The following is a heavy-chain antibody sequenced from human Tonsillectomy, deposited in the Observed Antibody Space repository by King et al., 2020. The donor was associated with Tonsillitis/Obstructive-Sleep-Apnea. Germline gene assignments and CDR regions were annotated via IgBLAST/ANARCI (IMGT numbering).Heavy chain of an antibody. D-gene: IGHD4-17*01. V-gene: IGHV3-11*06. CDR2: IGGSGTYT. J-gene: IGHJ4*02. CDR3: AREYGDNSARDY. Sequence: VQLVESGGGLVKPGGSLRLSCAASGFTFSDYYMSWMRQAPGKGLEWVSYIGGSGTYTDYADSVKGRFTISRDNAKNSLYLQMDSLRAEDTAVYYCAREYGDNSARDYWGQGTLVTVSS. CDR1: GFTFSDYY.